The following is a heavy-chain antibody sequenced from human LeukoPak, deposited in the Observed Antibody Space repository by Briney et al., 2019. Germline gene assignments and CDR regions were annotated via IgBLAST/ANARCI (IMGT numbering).Heavy chain of an antibody. Sequence: SETLSLTCAVYGGSFSGYYWSWIRQPPGKGLEWIGEINHSGSTNYNPSLKSRVTISVDTSKNQFSLKLSSVTAADTAVYYCARVPIDYYDSSGYYWGQGTLVTASS. D-gene: IGHD3-22*01. CDR2: INHSGST. V-gene: IGHV4-34*01. J-gene: IGHJ4*02. CDR3: ARVPIDYYDSSGYY. CDR1: GGSFSGYY.